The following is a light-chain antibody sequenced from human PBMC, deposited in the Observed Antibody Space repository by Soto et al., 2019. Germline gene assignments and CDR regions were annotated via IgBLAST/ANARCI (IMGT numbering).Light chain of an antibody. CDR3: PTCDDSLTAV. V-gene: IGLV1-47*02. CDR2: SKN. J-gene: IGLJ3*02. CDR1: SSNITYNY. Sequence: QSVLTQPPSAFGSPEQSVTPPCSGISSNITYNYVIWYQHLPGQAPQLLIFSKNQRPSVLSHLFSVSKSRTPTSLPISRTRSGDEADYYCPTCDDSLTAVLSGRTKVIVL.